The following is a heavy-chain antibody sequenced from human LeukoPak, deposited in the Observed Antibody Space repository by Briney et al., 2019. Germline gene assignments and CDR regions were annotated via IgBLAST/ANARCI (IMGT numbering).Heavy chain of an antibody. V-gene: IGHV3-66*03. CDR1: GFRVSDYY. Sequence: GGSLRLSCAVSGFRVSDYYMGWVRQAPGKGLEWVGLIRDSGEAFYADFVRGRFAISRDESENTLYLQMNSLRVEDTAVYFCARDRAALQDWVEFDPWGQGTPVIVSS. J-gene: IGHJ5*02. CDR3: ARDRAALQDWVEFDP. D-gene: IGHD3/OR15-3a*01. CDR2: IRDSGEA.